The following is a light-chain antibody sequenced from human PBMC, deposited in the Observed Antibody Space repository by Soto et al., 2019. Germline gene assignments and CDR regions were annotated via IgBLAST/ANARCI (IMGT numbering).Light chain of an antibody. J-gene: IGKJ3*01. CDR1: QGISSY. V-gene: IGKV1-9*01. CDR2: AAS. CDR3: QQLNSYPPWT. Sequence: DIQLTQSPSFLSASVGDRVTITCRASQGISSYLAWYQQKPGKAPKLLIYAASTLQSGVPSRFSGSGSGTEFTLTSSSLQPEDFATYFCQQLNSYPPWTFGPGTKVDIK.